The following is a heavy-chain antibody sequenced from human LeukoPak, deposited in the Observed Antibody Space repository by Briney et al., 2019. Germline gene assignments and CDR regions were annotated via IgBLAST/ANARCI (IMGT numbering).Heavy chain of an antibody. Sequence: TGGSLRLSCAASGFTFSSYEMNWVRQAPGEGLEWVSYISSSGSTIYYADSVKGRFTISRDNAKNSLYLQMNSLRAEDTAVYYCARDAPSRALAARKTFDYWGQGTLVTVSS. CDR3: ARDAPSRALAARKTFDY. CDR2: ISSSGSTI. J-gene: IGHJ4*02. D-gene: IGHD6-6*01. CDR1: GFTFSSYE. V-gene: IGHV3-48*03.